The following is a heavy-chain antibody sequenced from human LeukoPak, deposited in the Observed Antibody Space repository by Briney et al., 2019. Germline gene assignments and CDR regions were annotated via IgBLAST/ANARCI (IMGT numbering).Heavy chain of an antibody. J-gene: IGHJ3*02. CDR2: IYYSGST. D-gene: IGHD2-2*01. CDR1: GGSISNYY. CDR3: ARGVVPAAMVFAFDI. V-gene: IGHV4-59*01. Sequence: PSETLSLTCTVSGGSISNYYWSWIRQPPGKGLEWIGYIYYSGSTNYNPSLKSRVTISVDPSKNQFSLKLSSVTAADTAVYYCARGVVPAAMVFAFDIWGQGTMVTVSS.